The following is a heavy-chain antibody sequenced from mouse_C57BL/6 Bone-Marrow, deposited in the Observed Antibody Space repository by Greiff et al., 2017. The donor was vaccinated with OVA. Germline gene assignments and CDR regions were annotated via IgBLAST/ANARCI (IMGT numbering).Heavy chain of an antibody. Sequence: QVQLKQSGPGLVQPSQSLSITCTVSGFSLTSYGVHWVRQSPGKGLEWLGVIWRGGSTDYNAAFMSSLSITKDNSKSQVFFKMNSLQADDTAIYYCRTYYYGSRSYWYFDVWGTGTTVTVSS. D-gene: IGHD1-1*01. J-gene: IGHJ1*03. CDR1: GFSLTSYG. CDR3: RTYYYGSRSYWYFDV. V-gene: IGHV2-5*01. CDR2: IWRGGST.